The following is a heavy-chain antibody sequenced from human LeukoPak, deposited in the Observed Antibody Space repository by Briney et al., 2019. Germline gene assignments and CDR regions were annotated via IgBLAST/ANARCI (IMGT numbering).Heavy chain of an antibody. CDR3: ARQHTRGAVVALVDY. CDR1: GGSISTSKW. J-gene: IGHJ4*02. D-gene: IGHD3-22*01. Sequence: SSGTLSLTCAVSGGSISTSKWWSCVRQPPGKGLEWLGEISHSGSANHNPSLKSRVTISVDKSKNQFSLRLTSVTAADTAVYYCARQHTRGAVVALVDYWGQGTLVTVSS. CDR2: ISHSGSA. V-gene: IGHV4-4*02.